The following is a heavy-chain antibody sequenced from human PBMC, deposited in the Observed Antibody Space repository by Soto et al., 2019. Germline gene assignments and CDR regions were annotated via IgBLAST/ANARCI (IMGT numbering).Heavy chain of an antibody. D-gene: IGHD5-12*01. CDR1: GVSISTYH. CDR2: MHTSGST. J-gene: IGHJ4*02. CDR3: ARGEYGYGDSYDS. Sequence: SETLSLTCIVSGVSISTYHWSWIRQPAGKGLEWIGRMHTSGSTNYNPSLKSRVSMSVDTSKNHLSLKVSSVTAADTAVYYCARGEYGYGDSYDSWGQGTLVTVSS. V-gene: IGHV4-4*07.